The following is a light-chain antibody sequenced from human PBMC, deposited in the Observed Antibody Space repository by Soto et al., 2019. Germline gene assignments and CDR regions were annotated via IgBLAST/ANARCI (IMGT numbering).Light chain of an antibody. V-gene: IGLV2-14*01. CDR2: DVS. Sequence: QSVLTQPASVSGSPGQSIPISCTGTSSDVGGYEFVSWYQQHPDNAPKLIIYDVSDRPSGESSRFSGSKSANTASLTISGLQAEDEADYSCSSYTSSGTYVFGTGTKVTVL. CDR3: SSYTSSGTYV. CDR1: SSDVGGYEF. J-gene: IGLJ1*01.